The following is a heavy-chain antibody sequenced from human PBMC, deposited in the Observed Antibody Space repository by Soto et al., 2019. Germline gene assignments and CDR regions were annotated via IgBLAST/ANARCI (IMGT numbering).Heavy chain of an antibody. J-gene: IGHJ4*02. D-gene: IGHD6-19*01. CDR2: IKSETDGGTI. CDR1: GFTFSNVW. Sequence: EVQLVESGGGLVKPGGSLRLSCAGSGFTFSNVWMNWVRQAPGKGLEWVGRIKSETDGGTIDYAAPVKGRFTISRDDSINTLYLQMNSLKTEDTATYYCTPLALKYNSDWYPLSDWGQGTRVTVSS. V-gene: IGHV3-15*07. CDR3: TPLALKYNSDWYPLSD.